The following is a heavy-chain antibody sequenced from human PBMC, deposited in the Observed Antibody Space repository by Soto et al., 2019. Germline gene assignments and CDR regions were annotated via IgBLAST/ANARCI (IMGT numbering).Heavy chain of an antibody. J-gene: IGHJ4*02. D-gene: IGHD6-19*01. CDR2: ISSSSSYT. CDR1: GFNSSDYG. CDR3: AKGPKATENSSGWDLGN. V-gene: IGHV3-11*06. Sequence: SKRVSSAASGFNSSDYGVSWIRKAPGKGLEWVSYISSSSSYTNYADSVKGRITISRDNAKNSLYLQMNSLRAEDTAVYYCAKGPKATENSSGWDLGNWGQGPLVTVSS.